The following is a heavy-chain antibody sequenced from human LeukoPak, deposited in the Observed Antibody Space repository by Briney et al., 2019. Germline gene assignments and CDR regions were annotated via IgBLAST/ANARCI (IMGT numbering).Heavy chain of an antibody. D-gene: IGHD3-22*01. CDR1: GGSISSYY. CDR3: GTYYYDSRGHYYFDY. V-gene: IGHV4-59*01. J-gene: IGHJ4*02. CDR2: IYYSGST. Sequence: SEPLSLTCTVSGGSISSYYWSWIRQPPGKGLEWIGYIYYSGSTNYNPSLKSRVTISVDTSKNQFSLKLSSVTAADTAVYYCGTYYYDSRGHYYFDYWGQGTLVTVSS.